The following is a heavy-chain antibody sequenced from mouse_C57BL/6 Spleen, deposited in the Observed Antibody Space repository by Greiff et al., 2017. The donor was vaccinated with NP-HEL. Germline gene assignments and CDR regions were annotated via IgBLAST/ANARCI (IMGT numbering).Heavy chain of an antibody. D-gene: IGHD2-3*01. CDR2: IYPGDGDT. CDR3: AREGLLDY. J-gene: IGHJ2*01. V-gene: IGHV1-82*01. CDR1: GYAFSSSW. Sequence: VQLQQSGPELVKPGASVKISCKASGYAFSSSWMNWVKQRPGKGLEWIGRIYPGDGDTNYNGKFKGKATRTADKSSSTAYMQLSSLTSEDSAVYFCAREGLLDYWGQGATLTVSS.